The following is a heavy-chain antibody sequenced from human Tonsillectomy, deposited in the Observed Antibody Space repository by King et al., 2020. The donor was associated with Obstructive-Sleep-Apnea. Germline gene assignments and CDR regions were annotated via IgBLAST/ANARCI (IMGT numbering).Heavy chain of an antibody. J-gene: IGHJ4*02. D-gene: IGHD2-2*01. CDR1: GDTFSNYW. V-gene: IGHV5-51*01. CDR3: ERRNHQQVIDY. Sequence: VQLVESTSDAKKPGESLKISCEVSGDTFSNYWIAWVRQKPGKGLECMGIIYPEDSDTRYSPSFQGQVTISADKSLNTAYLQWSSLKASDAAIYYCERRNHQQVIDYWGQGTLVTVSS. CDR2: IYPEDSDT.